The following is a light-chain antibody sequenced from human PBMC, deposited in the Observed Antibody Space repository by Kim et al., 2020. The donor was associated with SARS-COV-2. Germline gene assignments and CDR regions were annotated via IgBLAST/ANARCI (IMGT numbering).Light chain of an antibody. CDR2: GAS. CDR1: QSVSSN. V-gene: IGKV3-15*01. J-gene: IGKJ1*01. Sequence: VSPGEGAPLSCRASQSVSSNLAWYQQKPGQAPRLLIYGASTRATGIPARFSDSGSGTEFTLTISSLQSEDFAVYYCQQYNSWPWTFGQGTKVDIK. CDR3: QQYNSWPWT.